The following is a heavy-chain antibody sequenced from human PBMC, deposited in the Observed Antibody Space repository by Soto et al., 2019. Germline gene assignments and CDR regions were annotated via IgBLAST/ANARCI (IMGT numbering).Heavy chain of an antibody. CDR1: GGSISSYY. J-gene: IGHJ5*02. CDR3: ARDLPPSARGWFDP. Sequence: SETLSLTCTVSGGSISSYYWSWIRQPAGKGLEWIGRIYTSVSTNYNPSLKSRVTMSVDTSKNQFSLKLSSVTAADTAVYYCARDLPPSARGWFDPWGQGTLVTVSS. V-gene: IGHV4-4*07. CDR2: IYTSVST.